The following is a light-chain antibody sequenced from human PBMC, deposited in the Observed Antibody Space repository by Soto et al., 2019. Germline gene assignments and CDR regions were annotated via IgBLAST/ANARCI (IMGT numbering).Light chain of an antibody. CDR3: SSYTSRRTVV. V-gene: IGLV2-14*01. CDR1: SSDVGGYKY. CDR2: EVT. J-gene: IGLJ1*01. Sequence: QSVLTQPAPVSGSPGQSTTISCTGTSSDVGGYKYVSWYQQHPGKAPKLMIYEVTNRPSGVSNRFSGSKSGNTASLTISGLQAEDEADYYCSSYTSRRTVVFGTGTKVTVL.